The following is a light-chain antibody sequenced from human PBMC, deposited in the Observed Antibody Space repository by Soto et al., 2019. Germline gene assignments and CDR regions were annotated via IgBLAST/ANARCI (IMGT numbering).Light chain of an antibody. J-gene: IGLJ2*01. CDR3: SSYTSSSTVV. Sequence: QSVLTQPASVSGSPGQSITISCPGTTTDVGGYDYVSWYQQHPGKAPKLMISEVSNRPSGVSNRFSGSKSGNTASLTISGLQAEDEADYYCSSYTSSSTVVFGGGTQLTVL. CDR1: TTDVGGYDY. V-gene: IGLV2-14*01. CDR2: EVS.